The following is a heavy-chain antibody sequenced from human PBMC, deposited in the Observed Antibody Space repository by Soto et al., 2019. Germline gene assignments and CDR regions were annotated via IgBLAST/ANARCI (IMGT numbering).Heavy chain of an antibody. J-gene: IGHJ6*02. CDR2: ISGSGGST. CDR3: AANRGYNYYYGMDV. D-gene: IGHD3-22*01. V-gene: IGHV3-23*01. CDR1: GFTFSSYA. Sequence: EVQLLESGGGLAQPGGSLRLSCAASGFTFSSYAMSWVRQAPGKGLEWVSAISGSGGSTYYADSVKGRFTISRDNSKNTLYLQMNSLRAEDTAVYYCAANRGYNYYYGMDVWGQGTTVTVSS.